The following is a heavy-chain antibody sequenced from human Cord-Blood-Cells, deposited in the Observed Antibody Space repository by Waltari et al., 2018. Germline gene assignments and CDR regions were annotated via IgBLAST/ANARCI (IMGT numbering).Heavy chain of an antibody. J-gene: IGHJ4*02. CDR1: ASTFRSYD. CDR3: ARAGDQLGPGIDY. D-gene: IGHD1-1*01. CDR2: SGTAGDT. V-gene: IGHV3-13*01. Sequence: EVQLLESGGGLVQPGGSLRVSGAASASTFRSYDMPSARQATGKGLEWVSASGTAGDTYYPGSVKGRFTISRENAKNSLYLQMNSLRAGDTAVYYCARAGDQLGPGIDYWGQGTLVTVSS.